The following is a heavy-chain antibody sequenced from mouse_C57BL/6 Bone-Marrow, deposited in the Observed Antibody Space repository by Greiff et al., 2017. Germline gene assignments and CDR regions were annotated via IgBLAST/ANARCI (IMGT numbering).Heavy chain of an antibody. Sequence: QVQLQQPGAELVMPGASVKLSCKASGYTFTSYWMPWVKQRPGQGLEWIGEIDPSGSYTNYNQKFKGKSTLTVDKSSSTAYMQLSSLTSEDSAVYYCARDDYYCSRFAYWGQGTLVTVSA. J-gene: IGHJ3*01. CDR3: ARDDYYCSRFAY. D-gene: IGHD1-1*01. CDR1: GYTFTSYW. CDR2: IDPSGSYT. V-gene: IGHV1-69*01.